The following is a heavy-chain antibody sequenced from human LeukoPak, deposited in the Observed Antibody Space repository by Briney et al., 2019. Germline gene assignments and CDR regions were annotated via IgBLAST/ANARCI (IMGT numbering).Heavy chain of an antibody. CDR3: AREEDCSGGICYLGNAFDI. V-gene: IGHV4-34*01. Sequence: SETLSLTCAVYGGSFSGYYWSWIRQPPGKGLEWIGEINHSGSTNYNPSLKSRVTISVDTSKNQFSLKLRPVTAADTAVYYCAREEDCSGGICYLGNAFDIWGQGTMVTVSS. J-gene: IGHJ3*02. D-gene: IGHD2-15*01. CDR1: GGSFSGYY. CDR2: INHSGST.